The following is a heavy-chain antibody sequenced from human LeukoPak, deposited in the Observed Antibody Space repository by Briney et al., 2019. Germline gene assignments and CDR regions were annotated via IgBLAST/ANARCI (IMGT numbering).Heavy chain of an antibody. D-gene: IGHD2-8*01. Sequence: GGSLRLSCAASGFTFSSYEMNWVRQAPGKGLQWVSYISSSGSTKYYADSVKGRFSISRDSSKNILYLQMNSLRAEDTAVYYCAKDRCSNGVGCYYYYMDVWGKGTTVTVSS. CDR3: AKDRCSNGVGCYYYYMDV. V-gene: IGHV3-48*03. CDR2: ISSSGSTK. J-gene: IGHJ6*03. CDR1: GFTFSSYE.